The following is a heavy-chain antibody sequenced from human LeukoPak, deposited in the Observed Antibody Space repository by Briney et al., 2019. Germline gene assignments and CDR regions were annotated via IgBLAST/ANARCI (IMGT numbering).Heavy chain of an antibody. CDR1: GGSFSGYY. V-gene: IGHV4-34*01. D-gene: IGHD5-24*01. CDR3: ARPGGMAYDY. CDR2: INHSGST. J-gene: IGHJ4*02. Sequence: PSETLSLTCAVYGGSFSGYYWSWIRQPPGKGLEWIGEINHSGSTNYNPSLKSRVTISVDTSKNQFSLKLSSVTAADTAVYYCARPGGMAYDYWAREPWSPSPQ.